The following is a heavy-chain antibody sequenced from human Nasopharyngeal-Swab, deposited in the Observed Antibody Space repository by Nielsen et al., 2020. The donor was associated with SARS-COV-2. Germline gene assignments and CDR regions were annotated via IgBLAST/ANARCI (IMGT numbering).Heavy chain of an antibody. V-gene: IGHV4-59*01. D-gene: IGHD3-3*01. J-gene: IGHJ6*03. Sequence: WIRQPPGKGLEWIGYTYYSGSTNYNPSLKSRVTISVDTSKNQFSLKLSSVTAADTAVYYCARVGGLWSAGFYYYYMDVWGKGTTVTVSS. CDR3: ARVGGLWSAGFYYYYMDV. CDR2: TYYSGST.